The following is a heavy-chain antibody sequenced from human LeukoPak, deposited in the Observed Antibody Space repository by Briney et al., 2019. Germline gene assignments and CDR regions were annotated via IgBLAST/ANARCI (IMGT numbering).Heavy chain of an antibody. Sequence: PGGSLRLSCAASGITFNNYWMHWVRQAPGKRLVWVSRINTDGSSTSYADSVKGRFTISRDNAENTLFLQMNSLRAEDTAVYYCARVGDTTGGDAFDIWGQGTMVTVSS. CDR2: INTDGSST. CDR1: GITFNNYW. CDR3: ARVGDTTGGDAFDI. J-gene: IGHJ3*02. D-gene: IGHD4-11*01. V-gene: IGHV3-74*01.